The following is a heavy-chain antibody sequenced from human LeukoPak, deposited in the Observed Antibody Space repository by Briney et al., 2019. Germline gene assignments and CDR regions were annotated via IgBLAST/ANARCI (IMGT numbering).Heavy chain of an antibody. J-gene: IGHJ6*04. CDR2: ISSSGHSI. CDR1: GFTFSSYE. CDR3: AELGITMIGGV. Sequence: PGGSLRLSCVASGFTFSSYEMNWVRQAPGKGLKWVSYISSSGHSIHYADSMKGRFTISRDNAKNSLYLQMSSLRTEDTAVYHCAELGITMIGGVWGKGTTVTISS. D-gene: IGHD3-10*02. V-gene: IGHV3-48*03.